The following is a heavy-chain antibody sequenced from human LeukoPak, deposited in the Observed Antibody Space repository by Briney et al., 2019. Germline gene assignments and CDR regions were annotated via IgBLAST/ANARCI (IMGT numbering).Heavy chain of an antibody. CDR1: GGSISSGSYY. V-gene: IGHV4-61*02. D-gene: IGHD5-12*01. Sequence: PSQTLSLTCTVSGGSISSGSYYWSWIRQPAGKGLEWIGRIYTSGSTNYNPSLKSRVTISVDTSKNQFSLKLSSVTAADPAVYYCARSVGQWLRSNSFDYWGQGTLVTVSS. J-gene: IGHJ4*02. CDR3: ARSVGQWLRSNSFDY. CDR2: IYTSGST.